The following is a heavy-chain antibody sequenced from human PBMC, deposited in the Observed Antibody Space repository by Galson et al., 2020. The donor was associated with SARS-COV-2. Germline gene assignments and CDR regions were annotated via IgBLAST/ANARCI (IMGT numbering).Heavy chain of an antibody. J-gene: IGHJ4*02. V-gene: IGHV3-9*01. D-gene: IGHD3-16*01. CDR1: GFRFDDYT. Sequence: TGGSLRLSCAASGFRFDDYTMHWLRQAPGKGLEWVSTITWNGGAIHYADSVKGRFTISRDNSKKSLYLQMNGLRTEDTAFYYCTKGAVEAGEGEYYIDNWGQGTLVTVAS. CDR2: ITWNGGAI. CDR3: TKGAVEAGEGEYYIDN.